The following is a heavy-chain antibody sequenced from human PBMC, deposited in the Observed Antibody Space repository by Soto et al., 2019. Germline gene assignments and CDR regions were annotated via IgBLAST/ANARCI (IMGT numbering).Heavy chain of an antibody. CDR3: ARDRRGYGNFDY. D-gene: IGHD5-18*01. CDR1: GGSISSDDSY. Sequence: PSETLSLTCTVSGGSISSDDSYWSWIRRPPGKGLEWIGYIYYGGTTYYNPSLKSRATISVDTSKNQFSLKLSSVTAADTAVYYCARDRRGYGNFDYWGQGTLVFVSS. V-gene: IGHV4-30-4*01. CDR2: IYYGGTT. J-gene: IGHJ4*02.